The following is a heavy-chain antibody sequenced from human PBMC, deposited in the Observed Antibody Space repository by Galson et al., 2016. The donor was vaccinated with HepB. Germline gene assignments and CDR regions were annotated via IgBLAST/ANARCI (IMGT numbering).Heavy chain of an antibody. D-gene: IGHD2/OR15-2a*01. CDR1: GFTFSNFP. J-gene: IGHJ4*02. CDR2: TSYDGTNK. CDR3: ARARDTFLDS. Sequence: SLRLSCAASGFTFSNFPMHWVRQAPGKGLEWVAVTSYDGTNKFYADSVRGRFAISRDNSMNTVFLQMNSLRPEDTAVFYCARARDTFLDSWGQGTPVTVPS. V-gene: IGHV3-30*09.